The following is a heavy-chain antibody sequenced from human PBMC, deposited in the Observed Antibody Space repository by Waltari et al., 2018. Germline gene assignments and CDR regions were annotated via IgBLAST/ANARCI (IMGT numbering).Heavy chain of an antibody. CDR2: MNPNSGNT. CDR1: GDTFTSYE. J-gene: IGHJ6*02. V-gene: IGHV1-8*01. CDR3: ARGRGTLAYYYYGMDV. Sequence: QVQLVQSGAEVKKPGASVKVSCKASGDTFTSYEINWVRPATGQGIEWMGWMNPNSGNTGYAQKFQGRVTMTRNTSISTAYMELSSLRSEDTAVYYCARGRGTLAYYYYGMDVWGQGTTVTVSS. D-gene: IGHD1-1*01.